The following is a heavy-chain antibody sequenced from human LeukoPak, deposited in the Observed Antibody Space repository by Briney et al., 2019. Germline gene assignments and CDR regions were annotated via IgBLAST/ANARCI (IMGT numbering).Heavy chain of an antibody. D-gene: IGHD3-22*01. CDR2: IYTSGRT. CDR3: ARENDSSGYSGYHFDY. CDR1: VGSISSNY. Sequence: SETLSLXCTVSVGSISSNYWSWIRQPAGKGLEWIGRIYTSGRTNYNPSLKSRVTMSVDTSKNQFSLKMTSVTAADTTVYYCARENDSSGYSGYHFDYWGQGTLVTVSS. V-gene: IGHV4-4*07. J-gene: IGHJ4*02.